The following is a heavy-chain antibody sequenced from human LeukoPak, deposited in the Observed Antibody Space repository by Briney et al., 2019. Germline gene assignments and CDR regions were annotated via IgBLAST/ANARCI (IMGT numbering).Heavy chain of an antibody. J-gene: IGHJ5*02. Sequence: GAAVRVSCMASGDTFTGYYMHWGRQAPGQGLGGRGWINPNSGGTNYAQKFQGRVTMTRDTSISTAYMELSRLRSDDTAVYYCAIGGYSCSSGDWFDPWGQGTLVTVSS. CDR2: INPNSGGT. D-gene: IGHD6-6*01. CDR1: GDTFTGYY. CDR3: AIGGYSCSSGDWFDP. V-gene: IGHV1-2*02.